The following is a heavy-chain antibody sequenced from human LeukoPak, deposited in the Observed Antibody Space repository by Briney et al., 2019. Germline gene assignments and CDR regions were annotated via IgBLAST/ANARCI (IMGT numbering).Heavy chain of an antibody. V-gene: IGHV3-23*01. D-gene: IGHD6-13*01. CDR3: ARDLAGPSDY. J-gene: IGHJ4*02. CDR1: GFTFSNSA. CDR2: INSSGGKT. Sequence: GGSLRLSCAASGFTFSNSAMTWVRQAPGKGLQWVSAINSSGGKTYYGDSVKGRFTISRDNAKSTLYLQMNSLRAEGTAVYYCARDLAGPSDYWGQGTLVTVSS.